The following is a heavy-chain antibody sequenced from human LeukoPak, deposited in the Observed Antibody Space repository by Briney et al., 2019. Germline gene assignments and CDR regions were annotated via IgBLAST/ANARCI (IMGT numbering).Heavy chain of an antibody. V-gene: IGHV3-48*02. Sequence: PGGSLRLSCATSGFTLSSYNMNWVRQAPGKGLEWVSYISSRGSSIYYADSVKGRFTISRDNAKNSLYLQMDSLRDDDTAVYYCARTYNSGWYFDYWGQGTLVTVSS. D-gene: IGHD6-19*01. J-gene: IGHJ4*02. CDR2: ISSRGSSI. CDR3: ARTYNSGWYFDY. CDR1: GFTLSSYN.